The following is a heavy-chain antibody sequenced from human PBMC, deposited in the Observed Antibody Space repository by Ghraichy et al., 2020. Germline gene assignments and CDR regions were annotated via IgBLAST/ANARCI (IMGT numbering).Heavy chain of an antibody. J-gene: IGHJ4*02. V-gene: IGHV3-23*01. CDR3: AKDREYDYVWGSYRKNYFDY. D-gene: IGHD3-16*02. Sequence: GSLRLSCAASGFTFSSYAMSWVRQAPGKGLEWVSAISGSGGSTYYADSVKGRFTISRDNSKNTLYLPMNSLRAEDTAVYYCAKDREYDYVWGSYRKNYFDYWGQGTLVTVSS. CDR1: GFTFSSYA. CDR2: ISGSGGST.